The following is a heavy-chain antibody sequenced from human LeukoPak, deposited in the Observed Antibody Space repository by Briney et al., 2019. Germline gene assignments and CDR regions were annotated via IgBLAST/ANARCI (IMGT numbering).Heavy chain of an antibody. D-gene: IGHD6-13*01. J-gene: IGHJ4*02. CDR1: GFSVDNNY. CDR3: ATELRLGFSSSSHFDS. V-gene: IGHV3-53*01. CDR2: IYSGGSS. Sequence: GGSLRLSCAASGFSVDNNYMAWVRQAPGKGLEWVSLIYSGGSSFYADSVKGRFTISRDISKNTLFLQMNSLRAEDTAVYYCATELRLGFSSSSHFDSWGLGTLVSVSP.